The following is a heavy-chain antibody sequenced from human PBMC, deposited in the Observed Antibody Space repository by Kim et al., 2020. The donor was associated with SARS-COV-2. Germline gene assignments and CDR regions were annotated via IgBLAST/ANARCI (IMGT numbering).Heavy chain of an antibody. Sequence: GGSLRLSCAASGFTFSSYAMSWVRQAPGKGLEWVSAISGSGGSTYYADSVKGRFTISRDNSKNTLYLQMNSLRAEDTAVYYCAIFTWFGEGNDAFDIWGQGTMVTVSS. CDR2: ISGSGGST. J-gene: IGHJ3*02. CDR3: AIFTWFGEGNDAFDI. V-gene: IGHV3-23*01. CDR1: GFTFSSYA. D-gene: IGHD3-10*01.